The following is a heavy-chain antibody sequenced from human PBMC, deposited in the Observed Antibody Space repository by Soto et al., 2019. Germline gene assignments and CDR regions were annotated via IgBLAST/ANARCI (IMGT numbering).Heavy chain of an antibody. Sequence: EVQLLESGGGLVQPGGSLRLSCAGSGFTFSNYGMSWVRQAPGKGLEWVSAISGSGGTTYYADSVRGRFTISRDNSKNTLYLQMNSRRAEDTALYYCAKDHRDWGQGILVTVSS. J-gene: IGHJ4*02. CDR2: ISGSGGTT. V-gene: IGHV3-23*01. CDR1: GFTFSNYG. CDR3: AKDHRD.